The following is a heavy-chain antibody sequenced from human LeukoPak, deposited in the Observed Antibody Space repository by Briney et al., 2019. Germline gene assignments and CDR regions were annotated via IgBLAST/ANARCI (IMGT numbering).Heavy chain of an antibody. CDR3: ARQSGYEYDY. V-gene: IGHV4-59*08. CDR1: GGSISSYY. Sequence: KPSETLSLTCTVSGGSISSYYGSWIRQPPGEGLGWSGYIYYSGSTNYNPSLKSRVTISVDTSKNQFSLKLSSVTAADTAVYYCARQSGYEYDYWGQGTLVTVSS. CDR2: IYYSGST. J-gene: IGHJ4*02. D-gene: IGHD3-3*01.